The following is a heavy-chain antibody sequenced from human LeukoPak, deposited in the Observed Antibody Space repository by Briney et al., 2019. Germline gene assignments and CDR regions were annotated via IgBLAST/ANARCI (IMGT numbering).Heavy chain of an antibody. J-gene: IGHJ2*01. V-gene: IGHV3-66*01. Sequence: GGSLRLSCAASGFTVSSKYMSWVRQAPGKGLEWVSVIYSGGSTYSADSVKGRFTISRDNSKNTLYLQMNSLRAEDTAVYYCARDDTSGYYWYFDLWGRGALVTVSS. CDR2: IYSGGST. CDR3: ARDDTSGYYWYFDL. CDR1: GFTVSSKY. D-gene: IGHD3-22*01.